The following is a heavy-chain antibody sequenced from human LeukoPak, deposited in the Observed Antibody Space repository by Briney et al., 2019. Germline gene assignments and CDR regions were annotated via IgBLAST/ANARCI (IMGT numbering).Heavy chain of an antibody. Sequence: PGGSLRLSCAASGFTFSSYWMSWVRRAPGKGLEWVANIKQDGSEKYYVDSVKGRFTISRDNAKNSLYLQMNSLRAEDTAVYYCARMGVNYVWGSYRWSPPGYWGQGTLVTVSS. CDR3: ARMGVNYVWGSYRWSPPGY. J-gene: IGHJ4*02. CDR1: GFTFSSYW. D-gene: IGHD3-16*02. V-gene: IGHV3-7*01. CDR2: IKQDGSEK.